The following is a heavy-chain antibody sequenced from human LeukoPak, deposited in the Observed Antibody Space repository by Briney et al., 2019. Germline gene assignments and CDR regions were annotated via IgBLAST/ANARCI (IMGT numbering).Heavy chain of an antibody. V-gene: IGHV3-30-3*01. CDR2: ISYDGSKK. CDR3: ARGGDFWSGYKTHEYGLDV. Sequence: GGSLRLSCAASGFTFSSYAMHRVRQAPGKGLEWVAVISYDGSKKYHADSVKGRFTTSRDNSNKMQYLEMDSLRADDAAVYYCARGGDFWSGYKTHEYGLDVWGQGTTVTVSS. D-gene: IGHD3-3*01. CDR1: GFTFSSYA. J-gene: IGHJ6*02.